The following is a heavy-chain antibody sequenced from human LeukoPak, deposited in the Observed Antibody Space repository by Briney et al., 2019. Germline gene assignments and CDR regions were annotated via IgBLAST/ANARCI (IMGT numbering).Heavy chain of an antibody. D-gene: IGHD7-27*01. CDR2: SNSGGST. J-gene: IGHJ4*02. CDR3: AKDHPDWGSSFDY. CDR1: GFTFSSYI. V-gene: IGHV3-23*01. Sequence: GGSLRLSCATSGFTFSSYIMNWVRQAPGKGLEWVSASNSGGSTYYAASVKGRCTISRDNSKNKMYLQMNSLRAEDTAVYYCAKDHPDWGSSFDYWGQGTLVTVSS.